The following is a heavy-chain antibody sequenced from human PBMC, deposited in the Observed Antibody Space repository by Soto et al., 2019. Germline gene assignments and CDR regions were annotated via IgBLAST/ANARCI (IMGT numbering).Heavy chain of an antibody. V-gene: IGHV3-23*01. CDR2: ISGSGGST. J-gene: IGHJ4*02. D-gene: IGHD3-3*01. Sequence: EVQLLESGGGLVQPGGSLRLSCAASGFTFSSYAMSWVRQAPGKGLEWVSAISGSGGSTYYADSVKGRFTISRDNSKNTLYLQMNSLRAEDTAVYYCAKDEITIFGVVIKPFDYWGQGTLVTVSS. CDR1: GFTFSSYA. CDR3: AKDEITIFGVVIKPFDY.